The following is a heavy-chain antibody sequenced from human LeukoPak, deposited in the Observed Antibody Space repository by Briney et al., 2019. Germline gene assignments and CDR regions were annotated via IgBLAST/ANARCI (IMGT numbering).Heavy chain of an antibody. Sequence: PGGSLRLSCAASGFTFSNYWMNWVRQAPGEGLEWVASIQRDGSEKYYVESVKGRFTISRDNAKNSLYLQMNSLRAEDTAVYYCARQGYSSGTWGQGTLVTVSS. V-gene: IGHV3-7*01. D-gene: IGHD6-19*01. CDR3: ARQGYSSGT. CDR1: GFTFSNYW. CDR2: IQRDGSEK. J-gene: IGHJ4*02.